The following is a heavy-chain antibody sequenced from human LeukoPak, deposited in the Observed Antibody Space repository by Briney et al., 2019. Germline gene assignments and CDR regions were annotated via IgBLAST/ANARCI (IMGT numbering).Heavy chain of an antibody. J-gene: IGHJ4*02. Sequence: GGSLRLSCAASGFTFSSYAMTWVRQSPGRGLEWVSAISGSGGSTYYTKSVKGRFTISRDNSENALYLQMNSLRAEDTAVYYCAKERGDIVATTQDWGQGTLVTVSS. CDR3: AKERGDIVATTQD. CDR2: ISGSGGST. CDR1: GFTFSSYA. V-gene: IGHV3-23*01. D-gene: IGHD5-12*01.